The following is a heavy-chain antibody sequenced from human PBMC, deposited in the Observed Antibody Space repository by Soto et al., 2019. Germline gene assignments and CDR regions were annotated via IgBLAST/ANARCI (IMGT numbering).Heavy chain of an antibody. CDR3: ARMPTGIVGATFDY. CDR1: GGSVSSGSYY. J-gene: IGHJ4*02. CDR2: IYYSGST. V-gene: IGHV4-61*01. Sequence: SETLSLTCTVSGGSVSSGSYYWSWIRQPPGKGLEWIGYIYYSGSTNYNPSLKSRVTISVDTSKNQFSLKLSSVTAADTAVYYCARMPTGIVGATFDYWGQGTLVTVSS. D-gene: IGHD1-26*01.